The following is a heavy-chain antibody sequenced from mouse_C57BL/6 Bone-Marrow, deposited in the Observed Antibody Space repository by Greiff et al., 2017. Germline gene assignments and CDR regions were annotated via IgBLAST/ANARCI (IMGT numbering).Heavy chain of an antibody. Sequence: QVQLQQSGPELVKPGASVKISCKASGYAFSSSWMNWVKQRPGKGLEWIGRIYPGDGDTNYNGKFKGKSTLTTDKSSSTAYMQLSSLTSEDSAVYLCARDGYYLFAYWGQGTLVTVSA. V-gene: IGHV1-82*01. CDR2: IYPGDGDT. D-gene: IGHD2-3*01. CDR3: ARDGYYLFAY. J-gene: IGHJ3*01. CDR1: GYAFSSSW.